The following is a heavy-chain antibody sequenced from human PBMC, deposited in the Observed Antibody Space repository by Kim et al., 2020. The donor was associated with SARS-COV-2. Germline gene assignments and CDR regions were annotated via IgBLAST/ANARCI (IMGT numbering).Heavy chain of an antibody. Sequence: SETLSLTCAVYGGSFSGYYWSWIRQPPGKGLEWIGEINHSGSTNYNPSLKSRVTISVDTSKNQFSLKLSSVTAADTAVYYCARGGAHYDILTGTRHLYYFDYWGQGTLVTVSS. V-gene: IGHV4-34*01. J-gene: IGHJ4*02. CDR2: INHSGST. D-gene: IGHD3-9*01. CDR3: ARGGAHYDILTGTRHLYYFDY. CDR1: GGSFSGYY.